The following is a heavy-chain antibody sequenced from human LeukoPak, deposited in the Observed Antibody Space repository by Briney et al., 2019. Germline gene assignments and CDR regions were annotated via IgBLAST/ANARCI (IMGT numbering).Heavy chain of an antibody. CDR3: ARGDPPGY. V-gene: IGHV4-38-2*02. CDR1: GHSISSGYY. CDR2: IYHSGST. J-gene: IGHJ4*02. Sequence: SETLSLTCTVSGHSISSGYYWGWIRQPPGKGLEWIGSIYHSGSTYYNPSLKSRVTISVDTSKNQFSLKLSSVTAADTAVYYCARGDPPGYWGQGTLVIVSS.